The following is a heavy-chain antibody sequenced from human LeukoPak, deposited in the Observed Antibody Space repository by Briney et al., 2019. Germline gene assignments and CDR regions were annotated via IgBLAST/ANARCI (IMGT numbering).Heavy chain of an antibody. V-gene: IGHV4-59*01. D-gene: IGHD6-13*01. CDR2: IYYSGTT. CDR1: GGSISSYY. CDR3: ARGVYIVAAQYGY. J-gene: IGHJ4*02. Sequence: SETLSLTCTVSGGSISSYYWSWIRQPPGKGLEWIGYIYYSGTTNYNPSLKSRVTISVDTSKNQFSLKLSSVTAADTAVYYCARGVYIVAAQYGYWGQGTLVTVSS.